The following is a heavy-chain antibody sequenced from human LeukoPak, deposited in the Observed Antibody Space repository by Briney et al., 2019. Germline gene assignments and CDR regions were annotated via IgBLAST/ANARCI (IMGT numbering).Heavy chain of an antibody. V-gene: IGHV4-34*01. Sequence: PSETLSLTCAVYGGSFSGYYWSWIRQPPGKGLEWIGEINHSGSTNYNPSLKSRVTISVDTSKNQFSLKLSSVTAADTAVYYCARHEGLDNEGFDYWGQGTLVTVSS. CDR3: ARHEGLDNEGFDY. CDR1: GGSFSGYY. J-gene: IGHJ4*02. CDR2: INHSGST. D-gene: IGHD2-8*01.